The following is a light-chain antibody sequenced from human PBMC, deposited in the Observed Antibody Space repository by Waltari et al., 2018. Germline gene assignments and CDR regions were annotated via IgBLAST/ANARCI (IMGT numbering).Light chain of an antibody. Sequence: QSVLTQPPSASGTPGQKVPISCSGRSSTLGGHYVYWYQQLPGTAPKLPTYKSNQRPSGVPDRFSGSKSGTSASLAISGLRSEDEGHYYCAAWDDSLSNFVFGTGTKVTVL. V-gene: IGLV1-47*01. CDR3: AAWDDSLSNFV. CDR1: SSTLGGHY. CDR2: KSN. J-gene: IGLJ1*01.